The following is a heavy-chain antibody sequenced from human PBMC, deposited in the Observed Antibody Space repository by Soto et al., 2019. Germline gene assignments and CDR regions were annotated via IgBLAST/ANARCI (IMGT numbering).Heavy chain of an antibody. D-gene: IGHD6-19*01. V-gene: IGHV1-18*01. CDR3: ARVRSPDRSGYFDY. CDR2: ISADNGNT. CDR1: GYTFTSYG. Sequence: QVQLVQSGAEVKKPGASVKVSCKASGYTFTSYGISWGRQAPGQGLEWMGWISADNGNTNYAQKLQGSDTMTTDTSTSTAYMELRSLRSDDTAVYYCARVRSPDRSGYFDYWGQGTLVTVSS. J-gene: IGHJ4*02.